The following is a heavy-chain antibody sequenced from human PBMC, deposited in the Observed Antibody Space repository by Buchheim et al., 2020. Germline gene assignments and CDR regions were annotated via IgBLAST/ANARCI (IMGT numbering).Heavy chain of an antibody. V-gene: IGHV4-31*03. CDR1: GGSISSGGYY. CDR2: IYYSGST. J-gene: IGHJ5*02. CDR3: AREGCSSTSCYFDRGHWFDP. D-gene: IGHD2-2*01. Sequence: QVQLQESGPGLVKPSQTLSLTCTVSGGSISSGGYYWSWIRQHPGKGLEWIGYIYYSGSTYYNPSLKSRVTISVDTSKNQFSLKLSSVTAADTDVYYCAREGCSSTSCYFDRGHWFDPWGQGTL.